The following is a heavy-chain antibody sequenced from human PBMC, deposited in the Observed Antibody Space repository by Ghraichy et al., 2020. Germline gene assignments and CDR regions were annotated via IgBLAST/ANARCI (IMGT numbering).Heavy chain of an antibody. CDR3: ARRIAVAGKRDAFDI. Sequence: SETLSLTCAVYGGSFSGYYWSWIRQPPGKGLEWIGEINHSGSTNYNPSLKSRVTISVDTSKNQFSLKLSSVTAADTAVYYCARRIAVAGKRDAFDIWGQGTMVTVSS. J-gene: IGHJ3*02. CDR2: INHSGST. D-gene: IGHD6-19*01. CDR1: GGSFSGYY. V-gene: IGHV4-34*01.